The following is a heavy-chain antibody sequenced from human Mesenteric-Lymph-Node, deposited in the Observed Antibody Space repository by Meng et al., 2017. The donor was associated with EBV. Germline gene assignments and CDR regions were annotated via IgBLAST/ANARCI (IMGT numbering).Heavy chain of an antibody. J-gene: IGHJ4*02. CDR2: ISSSSSYI. CDR1: GSTFSSYS. CDR3: ARVDGDGYCSGGSCYSRDY. V-gene: IGHV3-21*01. Sequence: EVQLVESGGGLVKPGGSMSLSCGASGSTFSSYSMNWVRQAPGKGLEWVSSISSSSSYIYYADSVKGRFTISRDNAKNSLYLQMNSLRAEDTAVYYCARVDGDGYCSGGSCYSRDYWGQGTLVTVSS. D-gene: IGHD2-15*01.